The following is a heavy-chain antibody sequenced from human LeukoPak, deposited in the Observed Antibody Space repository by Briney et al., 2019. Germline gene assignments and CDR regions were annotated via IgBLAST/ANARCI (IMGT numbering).Heavy chain of an antibody. CDR2: TNPNSGGT. CDR1: GYTFTGYY. D-gene: IGHD3-16*01. Sequence: ASVKVSCKASGYTFTGYYMHWVRQAPGQGLEWMGWTNPNSGGTNYAQKFQGRVTMTRDTSISTAYMELSRLRSDDTAVYYCARDGMITFGGVYDYWGQGTLVTVSS. CDR3: ARDGMITFGGVYDY. J-gene: IGHJ4*02. V-gene: IGHV1-2*02.